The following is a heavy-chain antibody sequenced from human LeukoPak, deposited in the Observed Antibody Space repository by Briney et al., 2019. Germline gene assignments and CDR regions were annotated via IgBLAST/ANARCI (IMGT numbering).Heavy chain of an antibody. J-gene: IGHJ6*03. CDR1: GGSISSSSHY. V-gene: IGHV4-39*01. CDR3: ARSNFVAYYDSSGYYYYYCYMDV. Sequence: SETLSLTCTVSGGSISSSSHYWGWIRQPPGKGLEWIGSIYYSGSTYYNPSLKSRVTISVDTSKNQFSLKLSSVTAADTAVYYCARSNFVAYYDSSGYYYYYCYMDVWGKGTTVTVSS. D-gene: IGHD3-22*01. CDR2: IYYSGST.